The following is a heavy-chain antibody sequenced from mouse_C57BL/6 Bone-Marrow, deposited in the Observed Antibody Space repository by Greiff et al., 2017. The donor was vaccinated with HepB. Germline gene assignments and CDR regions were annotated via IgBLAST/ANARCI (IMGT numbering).Heavy chain of an antibody. J-gene: IGHJ1*03. D-gene: IGHD1-1*01. Sequence: QVQLQQSGAELVKPGASVKMSCKASGYTFTTYPIEWMKQNHGKSLEWIGNFHPYNDDTKYNEKFKGKATLTVEKSSSTVYLELSRLTSDDSAVYYCARSPDYYGSRYWYFDVWGTGTTVTVSS. CDR3: ARSPDYYGSRYWYFDV. CDR2: FHPYNDDT. CDR1: GYTFTTYP. V-gene: IGHV1-47*01.